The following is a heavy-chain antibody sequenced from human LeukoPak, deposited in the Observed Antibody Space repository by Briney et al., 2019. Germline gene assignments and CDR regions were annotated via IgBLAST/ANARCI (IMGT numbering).Heavy chain of an antibody. J-gene: IGHJ5*02. D-gene: IGHD3-10*01. CDR1: GFTFSSYG. CDR3: TKEGLPSGSSWSAWFDP. CDR2: ISYDGSNK. Sequence: PGGSLRLSCAASGFTFSSYGMHWVRQAPGKGLEWVAVISYDGSNKYYADSVKGRFTISRDNSKNTLYLQMNSLRAEDTAVYYCTKEGLPSGSSWSAWFDPWGQGTLVTVSS. V-gene: IGHV3-30*18.